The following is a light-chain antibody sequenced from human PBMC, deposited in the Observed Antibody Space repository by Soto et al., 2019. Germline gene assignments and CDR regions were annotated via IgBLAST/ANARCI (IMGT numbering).Light chain of an antibody. CDR3: HQYHSSPWT. J-gene: IGKJ1*01. CDR1: QSVSASY. Sequence: EIVLTQSPGTLSLSPGERATLSCRASQSVSASYLAWYQQKPGQAPRLLVYGASTRASGIPDRFSGGGSGTDFTLIISRLGPEDFAVYFCHQYHSSPWTFGQGTKVDIK. V-gene: IGKV3-20*01. CDR2: GAS.